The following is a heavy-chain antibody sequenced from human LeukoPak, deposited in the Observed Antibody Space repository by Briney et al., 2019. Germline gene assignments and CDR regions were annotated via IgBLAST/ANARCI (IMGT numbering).Heavy chain of an antibody. J-gene: IGHJ4*02. CDR1: GASISSYY. CDR3: AGYCGGGSCPDS. Sequence: SETLSLTCTVSGASISSYYWTWIRQPPGKGLEWIGYIHYSGETKCNPSLKSRVTISVDTPKNQVSLQLNSVIAADTAVYYCAGYCGGGSCPDSWGQGTLVTVSS. CDR2: IHYSGET. D-gene: IGHD2-15*01. V-gene: IGHV4-59*08.